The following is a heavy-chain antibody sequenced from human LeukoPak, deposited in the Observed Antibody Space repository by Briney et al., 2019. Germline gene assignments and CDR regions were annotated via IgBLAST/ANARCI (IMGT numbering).Heavy chain of an antibody. D-gene: IGHD5-18*01. CDR3: VSPRGFSYGYFDY. CDR1: DGSISSSSAY. Sequence: SETLSLTCTVSDGSISSSSAYWGWIRQPPGKGLEWIGSIYYSKNTYYNPSLKSRVTISADTSKNQFSLTLGSVSATDTAVYYCVSPRGFSYGYFDYWGQGTLVTVSS. CDR2: IYYSKNT. V-gene: IGHV4-39*01. J-gene: IGHJ4*02.